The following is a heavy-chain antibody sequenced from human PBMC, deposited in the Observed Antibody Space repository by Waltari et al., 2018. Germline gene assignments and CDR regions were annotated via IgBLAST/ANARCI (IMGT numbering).Heavy chain of an antibody. J-gene: IGHJ4*02. D-gene: IGHD4-17*01. CDR3: ARRRGDYGDFNY. CDR1: GYTFSEYW. CDR2: NYPGEADT. V-gene: IGHV5-51*01. Sequence: EVRLVQSGAEVKKPGEALKISCQASGYTFSEYWIGWVRQLPGKGLEWLGDNYPGEADTEYSPSFQSEVTMWDDKSINTAYLHWSSLKASDTAIYFCARRRGDYGDFNYWGQGTLVTVSS.